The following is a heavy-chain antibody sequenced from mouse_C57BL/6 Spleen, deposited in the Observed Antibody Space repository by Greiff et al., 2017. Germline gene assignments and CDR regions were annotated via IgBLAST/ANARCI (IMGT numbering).Heavy chain of an antibody. D-gene: IGHD1-1*01. V-gene: IGHV1-52*01. CDR3: ARPNYGSSLFAY. CDR2: IDPSDSET. J-gene: IGHJ3*01. CDR1: GYTFTSYW. Sequence: VQLQQPGAELVRPGSSVKLSCKASGYTFTSYWMHWVKQRPIQGLEWIGNIDPSDSETHYNQKFKDKDTLTVDKSSSTAYMQLSSLTSEDSAVYYCARPNYGSSLFAYWGQGTLVTVSA.